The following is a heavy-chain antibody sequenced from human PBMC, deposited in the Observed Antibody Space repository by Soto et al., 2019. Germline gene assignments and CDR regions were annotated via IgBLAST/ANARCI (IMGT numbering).Heavy chain of an antibody. CDR1: GFTFSSYW. CDR2: IKQDGSEK. Sequence: GGSLRLSCAASGFTFSSYWMSWVRQAPGKGLEWVANIKQDGSEKYDVDSVKGRFTISRDNAKNSLYLQMNSLRAEDTAVYYCARDQSGYNWNYVPYYYYGMDVWGQGTTVTVSS. J-gene: IGHJ6*02. CDR3: ARDQSGYNWNYVPYYYYGMDV. D-gene: IGHD1-7*01. V-gene: IGHV3-7*05.